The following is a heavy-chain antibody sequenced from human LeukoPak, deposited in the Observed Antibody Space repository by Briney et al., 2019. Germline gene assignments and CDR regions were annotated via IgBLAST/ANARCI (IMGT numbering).Heavy chain of an antibody. CDR3: ARRAARIAAAGTLKFHYYYMDV. Sequence: SETLSLTCTVSGGSIRSYYGSWIRQPPGKGLEGMGYIYTSGSTNYNPSLTSPVNISVATSKNPFSLKLSFVPAADTAVYYCARRAARIAAAGTLKFHYYYMDVWGKGTTVTVSS. D-gene: IGHD6-13*01. CDR1: GGSIRSYY. V-gene: IGHV4-4*09. CDR2: IYTSGST. J-gene: IGHJ6*03.